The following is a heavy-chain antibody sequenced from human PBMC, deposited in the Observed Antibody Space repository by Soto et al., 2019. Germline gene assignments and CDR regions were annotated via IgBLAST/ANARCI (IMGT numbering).Heavy chain of an antibody. V-gene: IGHV5-10-1*01. CDR3: TSPFHSYGSGGDFAL. CDR2: IDPSDSYT. D-gene: IGHD3-10*01. CDR1: GYSFISYW. J-gene: IGHJ2*01. Sequence: PGESLKVSCTGSGYSFISYWISWVRQRPVKGLAWMGRIDPSDSYTHYNPSLQGNVSISAEKSTDTVYLQWSSLKASDTAMYYCTSPFHSYGSGGDFALWGRGTLVTVSS.